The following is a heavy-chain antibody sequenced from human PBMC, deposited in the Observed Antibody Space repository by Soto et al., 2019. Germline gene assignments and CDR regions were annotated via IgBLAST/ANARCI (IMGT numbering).Heavy chain of an antibody. CDR2: IKQDGSEK. J-gene: IGHJ3*02. D-gene: IGHD3-10*01. CDR3: ATGLPLLLWFGELLDAFDI. Sequence: GGSLRLSCAASGFTFSSYWMSWVRQAPGKGLEWVANIKQDGSEKDYVDSVKGRFTISRDNAKNSLYLQMNSLRAEDTAVYYCATGLPLLLWFGELLDAFDIWGQGTMVTVSS. CDR1: GFTFSSYW. V-gene: IGHV3-7*01.